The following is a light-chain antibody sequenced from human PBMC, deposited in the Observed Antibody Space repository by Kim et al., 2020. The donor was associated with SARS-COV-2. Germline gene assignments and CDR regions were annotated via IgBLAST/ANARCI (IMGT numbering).Light chain of an antibody. Sequence: EIVLTQSPATLSLSPGERATLSCRASQSVNTYLAWYRQKPGQAPELLIFDATNRATGIPARFSGSGSGTDFTLTISSLEPEDFAVYYCQQRHNWLTFGGGTKVDIK. J-gene: IGKJ4*01. V-gene: IGKV3-11*01. CDR3: QQRHNWLT. CDR2: DAT. CDR1: QSVNTY.